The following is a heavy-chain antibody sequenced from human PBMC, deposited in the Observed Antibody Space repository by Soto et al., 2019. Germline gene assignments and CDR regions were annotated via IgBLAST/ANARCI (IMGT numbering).Heavy chain of an antibody. Sequence: EVQLVESGGGLIQPGGSLRLSCAASGFTVSSNYMSWVRQAPGKGLEWVSVIYSGGSTYYADSVKGRFTISRDNSKNPLYLQMNSLRAEDTAVYYCGVSTVVAATEAIDYWGQGTLFTVSS. V-gene: IGHV3-53*01. CDR3: GVSTVVAATEAIDY. CDR1: GFTVSSNY. J-gene: IGHJ4*02. D-gene: IGHD2-15*01. CDR2: IYSGGST.